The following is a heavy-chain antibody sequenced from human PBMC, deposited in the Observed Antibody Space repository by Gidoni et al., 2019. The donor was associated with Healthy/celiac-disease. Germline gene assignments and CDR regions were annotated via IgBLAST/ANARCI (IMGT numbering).Heavy chain of an antibody. V-gene: IGHV2-5*01. CDR2: IYWNDDK. CDR3: AHSSYCGGDCYSGGLDY. CDR1: GFSLSTSGVG. Sequence: QITLQESGPTLVKPTQTLTLTCTFSGFSLSTSGVGVGWIRQPPGKALEWLALIYWNDDKRYSPSLKSRLTITKDTSKNQVVLTMTNMDPVDTATYYCAHSSYCGGDCYSGGLDYWGQGTLVTVSS. D-gene: IGHD2-21*02. J-gene: IGHJ4*02.